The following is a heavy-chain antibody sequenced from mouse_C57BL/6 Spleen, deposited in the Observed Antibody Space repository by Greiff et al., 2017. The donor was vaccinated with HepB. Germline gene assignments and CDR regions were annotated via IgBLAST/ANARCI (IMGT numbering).Heavy chain of an antibody. CDR3: ARGHGYAMDY. CDR2: IYPGDGDT. CDR1: GYAFSSSW. V-gene: IGHV1-82*01. D-gene: IGHD3-3*01. J-gene: IGHJ4*01. Sequence: QVQLQQSGPELVKPGASVKISCKASGYAFSSSWMNWVKQRPGKGLEWIGRIYPGDGDTNYNGKFKGKATLTADKSSSTAYMQLSSLTSEDSAVYICARGHGYAMDYWGQGTSVTVSS.